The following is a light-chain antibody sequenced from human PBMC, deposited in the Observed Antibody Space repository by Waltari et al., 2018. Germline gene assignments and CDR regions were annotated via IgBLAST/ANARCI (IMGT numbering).Light chain of an antibody. CDR1: TSDVGRYNL. J-gene: IGLJ1*01. V-gene: IGLV2-23*01. CDR2: AGS. Sequence: QSALTQPASVSGSPGQSITISCTGTTSDVGRYNLVSWYQQYPGKAPKLMIYAGSKRPFEGSNRFSGSKSGNTASLTISGLQAEDEADYFCCSYAGHATYVFGTGTKVTVL. CDR3: CSYAGHATYV.